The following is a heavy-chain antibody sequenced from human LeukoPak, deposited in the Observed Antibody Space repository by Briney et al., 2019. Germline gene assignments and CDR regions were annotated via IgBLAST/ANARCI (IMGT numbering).Heavy chain of an antibody. J-gene: IGHJ6*02. Sequence: SETLSLTCTVSGGSVSSSNSYWGWIRQPPGKGLEWIGSIYYSGSTYYSPSLKSRVTISVDTSKNQFSLKLSSVTAADTAVYYCARLAGADYYFGMDVWGQGTTVTVPS. CDR1: GGSVSSSNSY. CDR3: ARLAGADYYFGMDV. D-gene: IGHD6-13*01. V-gene: IGHV4-39*01. CDR2: IYYSGST.